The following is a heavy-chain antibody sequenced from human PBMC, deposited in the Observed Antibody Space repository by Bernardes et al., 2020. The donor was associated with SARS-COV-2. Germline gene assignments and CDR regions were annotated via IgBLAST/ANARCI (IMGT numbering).Heavy chain of an antibody. CDR1: GGSISSSSYY. J-gene: IGHJ2*01. Sequence: SETLSLTCTVSGGSISSSSYYWGWIRQPPGKGLEWIGSIYYSGSTYYNPSLKSRVTISVDTSKNQFSLKLSSVTAADTAVYYCALGPLRSSWYFEPTYFDLWGRGTLVTVSS. CDR2: IYYSGST. CDR3: ALGPLRSSWYFEPTYFDL. V-gene: IGHV4-39*01. D-gene: IGHD6-13*01.